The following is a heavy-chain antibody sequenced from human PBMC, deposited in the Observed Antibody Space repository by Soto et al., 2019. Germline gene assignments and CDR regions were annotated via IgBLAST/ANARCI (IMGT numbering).Heavy chain of an antibody. CDR2: ISYDGSDK. J-gene: IGHJ4*02. CDR1: GFTFSSYG. V-gene: IGHV3-30*03. D-gene: IGHD6-13*01. CDR3: GAGQYFSDY. Sequence: QVQLVESGGGVVQPGRSLRLSCAASGFTFSSYGMHWVRQAPGKGLEWVALISYDGSDKYYADSVKGRVTTSRDNSKNPLYLQMNSLRVEDTAVYYCGAGQYFSDYWGQGTLVTVSS.